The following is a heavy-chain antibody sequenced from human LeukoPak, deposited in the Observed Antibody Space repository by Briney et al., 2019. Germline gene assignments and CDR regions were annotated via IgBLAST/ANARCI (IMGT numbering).Heavy chain of an antibody. CDR1: GFTFSSYA. CDR2: ISSNGGST. V-gene: IGHV3-64*01. J-gene: IGHJ4*02. Sequence: PGGSLRLSCAASGFTFSSYAMHWVRQALGKGLEYVSAISSNGGSTYYANSVKGRFTISRDNSKNTLYLQMGSLRAEDMAVYYCARARRPGWLQLVVYWGQGTLVTVSS. CDR3: ARARRPGWLQLVVY. D-gene: IGHD5-24*01.